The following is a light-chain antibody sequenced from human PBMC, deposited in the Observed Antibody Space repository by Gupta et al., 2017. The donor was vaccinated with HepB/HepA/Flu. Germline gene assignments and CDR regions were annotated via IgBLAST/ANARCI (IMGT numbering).Light chain of an antibody. V-gene: IGKV3-11*01. CDR3: QQRGNWPLCT. Sequence: DNVLTQSTATLSLSPGERATLSCRATQSVGPYLAWYQHKPGQAPRLLIYDASNRAPGIPARFSGSGSGTDFTLTISSLEPEDFAVYYCQQRGNWPLCTFGPGTKVDIK. CDR1: QSVGPY. CDR2: DAS. J-gene: IGKJ3*01.